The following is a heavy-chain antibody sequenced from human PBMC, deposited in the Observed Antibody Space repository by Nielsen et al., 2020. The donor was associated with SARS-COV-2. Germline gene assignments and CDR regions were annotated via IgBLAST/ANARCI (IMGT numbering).Heavy chain of an antibody. CDR2: ISWNSGSI. J-gene: IGHJ4*02. CDR3: AKVGFDCSSTSCYEYYFDY. D-gene: IGHD2-2*01. Sequence: GGSLRLSCAASGFTFDDYAMHWVRQAPGKGLEWVSGISWNSGSIGYADSVKGRFTISRDNAKNSLYLQMNSLRAEDTALYYCAKVGFDCSSTSCYEYYFDYWGQGTLVTVSS. V-gene: IGHV3-9*01. CDR1: GFTFDDYA.